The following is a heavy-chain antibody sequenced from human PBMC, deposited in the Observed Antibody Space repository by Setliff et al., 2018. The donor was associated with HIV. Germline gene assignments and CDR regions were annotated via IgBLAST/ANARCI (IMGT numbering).Heavy chain of an antibody. CDR3: AKLGGSGSYYNAFDY. CDR1: GFTFNNYA. CDR2: ISDGGGGT. D-gene: IGHD3-10*01. Sequence: GGSLRLSCAASGFTFNNYAMIWVRQAPGKGLEWVSAISDGGGGTDYADSVKGRFTISRDNSRNTLYLQMNSLRDEDTAVYFCAKLGGSGSYYNAFDYWGQGTLVTAPQ. V-gene: IGHV3-23*01. J-gene: IGHJ4*02.